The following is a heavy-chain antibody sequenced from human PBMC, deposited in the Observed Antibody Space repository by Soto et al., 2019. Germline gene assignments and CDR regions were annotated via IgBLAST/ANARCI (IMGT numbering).Heavy chain of an antibody. CDR1: GYTFTNYA. Sequence: ASVKVSCKASGYTFTNYAFSWVRQAPGQGLEWMGWISAYNGNTNYPQRLQGRVTMTTDTSTSTAYMELRSLRSDETAVYYCARDLAAAGPFDCWGQGTLVSVSS. J-gene: IGHJ4*02. V-gene: IGHV1-18*01. CDR2: ISAYNGNT. CDR3: ARDLAAAGPFDC. D-gene: IGHD6-13*01.